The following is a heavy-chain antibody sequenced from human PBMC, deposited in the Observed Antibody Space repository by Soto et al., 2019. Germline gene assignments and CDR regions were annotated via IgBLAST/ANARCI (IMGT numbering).Heavy chain of an antibody. Sequence: GASVKVSCKASGGTFSSYTISWVRQAPGQGLEWMGRIIPILGIANYAQKFQGRVTITADKSTSTAYMELSSLRSEDTAVYYCARDLGSSTSCYTCYFDYWGQGTLVTVSS. CDR3: ARDLGSSTSCYTCYFDY. V-gene: IGHV1-69*04. CDR1: GGTFSSYT. D-gene: IGHD2-2*02. J-gene: IGHJ4*02. CDR2: IIPILGIA.